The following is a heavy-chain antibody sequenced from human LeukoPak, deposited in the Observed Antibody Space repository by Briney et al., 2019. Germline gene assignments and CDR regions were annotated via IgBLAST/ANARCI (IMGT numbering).Heavy chain of an antibody. J-gene: IGHJ4*02. D-gene: IGHD1-26*01. CDR3: ATVPSGSYLTGGGRTDY. CDR1: GFTFSDYY. V-gene: IGHV3-11*04. CDR2: ISSSGSTK. Sequence: SGGSLRLSCAASGFTFSDYYMSWIRQAPGKGLEWFSYISSSGSTKYHADSVQGRFTISRDNAKNSLYLQMNSLRAEDTAVYYCATVPSGSYLTGGGRTDYWGQGTLVTVSS.